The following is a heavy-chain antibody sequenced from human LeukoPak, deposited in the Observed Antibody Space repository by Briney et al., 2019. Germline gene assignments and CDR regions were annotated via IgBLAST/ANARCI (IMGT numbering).Heavy chain of an antibody. CDR1: GGTFSSYA. CDR3: ASRDGYNQELGY. Sequence: ASVTVSCKASGGTFSSYAISWVRQAPGQGLEWMGGIIPIFGTANYAQKFQGRVTITADESTSTAYMELSSLRSEDTAVYYCASRDGYNQELGYWGQGTLVTVSS. D-gene: IGHD5-24*01. CDR2: IIPIFGTA. V-gene: IGHV1-69*01. J-gene: IGHJ4*02.